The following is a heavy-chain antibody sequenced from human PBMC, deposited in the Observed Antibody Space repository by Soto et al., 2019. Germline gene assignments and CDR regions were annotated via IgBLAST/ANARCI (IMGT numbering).Heavy chain of an antibody. CDR3: ARAGFLEWLLYPYFDY. Sequence: QVQLVQSGAEVKKPGSSVKVSCKASGGTFSSYAISWVRQAPGQGLEWLGGIIPIFGTANYAPKFQGRDTITADKSTSTPYMELSSLRSEDTAVYYCARAGFLEWLLYPYFDYWGQGTLVTVSS. V-gene: IGHV1-69*06. D-gene: IGHD3-3*01. J-gene: IGHJ4*02. CDR2: IIPIFGTA. CDR1: GGTFSSYA.